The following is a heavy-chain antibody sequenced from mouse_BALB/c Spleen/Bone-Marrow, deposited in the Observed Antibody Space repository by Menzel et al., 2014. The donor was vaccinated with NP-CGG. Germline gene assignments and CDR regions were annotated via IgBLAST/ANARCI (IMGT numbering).Heavy chain of an antibody. D-gene: IGHD2-4*01. CDR1: GSIFSSYG. CDR2: ISSGGSYT. V-gene: IGHV5-6*01. J-gene: IGHJ2*01. Sequence: EVQLQQSGGDLVKPGGSLKLSCAASGSIFSSYGMSWVRQTPDKRLEWVATISSGGSYTYYPDSVKGRFTISRDNAKNTLYLQMSSLKSEDTAMYYCARQTYYDYDGYFDYWGQGTTLTVSS. CDR3: ARQTYYDYDGYFDY.